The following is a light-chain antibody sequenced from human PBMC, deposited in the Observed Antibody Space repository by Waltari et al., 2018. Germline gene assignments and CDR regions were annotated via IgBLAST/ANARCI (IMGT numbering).Light chain of an antibody. V-gene: IGKV3-20*01. Sequence: EIVLTQSPDSLSLSPGERATLSCRASQSVSSNFLAWYQQKPGQAPMLLIYGASSRATGIPDRFSGSGSGTDFTLTISRLEPEDFAVYYCQQYGSSPQTFGQGTKVDFK. J-gene: IGKJ1*01. CDR2: GAS. CDR1: QSVSSNF. CDR3: QQYGSSPQT.